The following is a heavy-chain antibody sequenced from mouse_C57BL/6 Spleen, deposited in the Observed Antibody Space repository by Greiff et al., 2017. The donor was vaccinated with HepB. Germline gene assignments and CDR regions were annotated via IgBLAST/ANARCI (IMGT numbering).Heavy chain of an antibody. V-gene: IGHV1-50*01. CDR1: GYTFTSYW. J-gene: IGHJ2*01. CDR2: IDPSDSYT. D-gene: IGHD4-1*01. CDR3: ARTNWHY. Sequence: QVQLQQPGAELVKPGASVKLSCKASGYTFTSYWMQWVKQRPGQGLEWIGEIDPSDSYTNYNQKFKGKATLTVDTSSSTAYMQLSSLTSEDSAVYYCARTNWHYWGQGTTLTVSS.